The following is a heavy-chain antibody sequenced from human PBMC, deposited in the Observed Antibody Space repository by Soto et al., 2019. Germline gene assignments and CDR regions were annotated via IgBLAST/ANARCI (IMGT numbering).Heavy chain of an antibody. J-gene: IGHJ4*02. CDR1: GFTFSSYA. CDR3: ARKGIFGVVLYYFDY. CDR2: ISYDGSNK. V-gene: IGHV3-30-3*01. Sequence: PGGSLRLSCAASGFTFSSYAMHWVRQAPGKGLEWVAVISYDGSNKYYADSVKGRFTISRDNSKNTLYLQMNSLRAEDTAVYYCARKGIFGVVLYYFDYWGQGTLVTVSS. D-gene: IGHD3-3*01.